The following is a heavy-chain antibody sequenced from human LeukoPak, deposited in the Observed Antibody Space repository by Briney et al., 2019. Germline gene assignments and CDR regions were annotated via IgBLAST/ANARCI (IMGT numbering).Heavy chain of an antibody. V-gene: IGHV4-4*07. CDR2: IYTSGSS. Sequence: KPSETLSLTCTVSGGSISSYYWSWIRQPAGKGLEWVGHIYTSGSSNYNPSLKSRVTISVDTSKNQFSLKLSSVTAADTAVYYCARGAPRWWFDPWGQGTLVTVSS. D-gene: IGHD4-23*01. CDR3: ARGAPRWWFDP. CDR1: GGSISSYY. J-gene: IGHJ5*02.